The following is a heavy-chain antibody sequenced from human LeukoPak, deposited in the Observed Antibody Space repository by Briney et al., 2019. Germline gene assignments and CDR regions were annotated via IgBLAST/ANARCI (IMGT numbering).Heavy chain of an antibody. CDR3: ARSPSYYDILTGYSPEAKYYYYGMDV. CDR2: IIPIFGTA. J-gene: IGHJ6*02. CDR1: GGTFSIYA. Sequence: ASVKVSCKASGGTFSIYAISWVRQASGQGFECMGGIIPIFGTANYAQKFQGRVTITADESTSTAYMELSSLRSEDTAVYYCARSPSYYDILTGYSPEAKYYYYGMDVWGQGTTVTVSS. V-gene: IGHV1-69*13. D-gene: IGHD3-9*01.